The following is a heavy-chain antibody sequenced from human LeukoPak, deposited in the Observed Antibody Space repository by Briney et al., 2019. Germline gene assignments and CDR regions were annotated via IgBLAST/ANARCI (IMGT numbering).Heavy chain of an antibody. Sequence: SETLSLTCAVSGYSISSGYYWGWIRQPPGKGLEWIGSIYHSGSTYYNPSLKSRVTISVDTSKNQFSLKLSSVTAADTAVCYCAMSGSFDYWGQGTLVTVSP. CDR2: IYHSGST. CDR1: GYSISSGYY. CDR3: AMSGSFDY. J-gene: IGHJ4*02. V-gene: IGHV4-38-2*01. D-gene: IGHD1-26*01.